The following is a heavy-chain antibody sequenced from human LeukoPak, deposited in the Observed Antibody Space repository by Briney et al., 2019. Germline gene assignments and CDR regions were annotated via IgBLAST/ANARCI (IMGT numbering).Heavy chain of an antibody. D-gene: IGHD3-10*01. CDR3: AKDRITMVRGVDY. J-gene: IGHJ4*02. CDR2: ISGSGGTT. V-gene: IGHV3-23*01. CDR1: GFTFSSYA. Sequence: PGGSLRLSCAASGFTFSSYAMGWVRQAPGKGLEWVSAISGSGGTTYYADSVKGRFTISRDNTKNTLYLQMNSLRAEDTAVYYCAKDRITMVRGVDYWGQGTLVTVSA.